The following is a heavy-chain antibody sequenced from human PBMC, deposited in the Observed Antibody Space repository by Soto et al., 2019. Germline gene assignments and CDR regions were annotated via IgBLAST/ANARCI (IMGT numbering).Heavy chain of an antibody. CDR3: AKQKGSLRSPFDY. CDR1: GFTFSSYG. V-gene: IGHV3-30*18. D-gene: IGHD6-13*01. Sequence: GGSLRLSCAASGFTFSSYGMHWVRQAPGKGLEWVAVISYDGSNKYYADSVKGRFTISRDNSKNTLYLQMNSLRAEDTAVYYCAKQKGSLRSPFDYWGQGTLVTVSS. CDR2: ISYDGSNK. J-gene: IGHJ4*02.